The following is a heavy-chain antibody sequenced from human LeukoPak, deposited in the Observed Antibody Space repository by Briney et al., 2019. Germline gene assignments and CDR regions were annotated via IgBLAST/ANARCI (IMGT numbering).Heavy chain of an antibody. V-gene: IGHV4-59*01. Sequence: PSETLSLTCTVSGGSISSYYWSWIRQPPGKGLEWSGYIYYSGSTNYNPSLKSRVTISVDTSKNQFSLKLSSVTAADTAVYYCARAAAGTLAFNYYYYYMDVWGKGTTVTISS. CDR3: ARAAAGTLAFNYYYYYMDV. J-gene: IGHJ6*03. D-gene: IGHD6-13*01. CDR1: GGSISSYY. CDR2: IYYSGST.